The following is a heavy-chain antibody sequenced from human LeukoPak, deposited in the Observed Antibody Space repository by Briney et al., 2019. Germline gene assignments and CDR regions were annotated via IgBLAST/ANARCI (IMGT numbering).Heavy chain of an antibody. CDR2: ISAYNGNT. D-gene: IGHD3-22*01. CDR3: ARDLARYYYDSSGFGAFDI. J-gene: IGHJ3*02. V-gene: IGHV1-18*01. Sequence: ASVKVSCKASGYTFTSYGISWVRQAPGQGLERMGWISAYNGNTNYAQKLQGRVTMTTDTSTSTAYMELRSLRSDDTAVYYCARDLARYYYDSSGFGAFDIWGQGTMVTVSS. CDR1: GYTFTSYG.